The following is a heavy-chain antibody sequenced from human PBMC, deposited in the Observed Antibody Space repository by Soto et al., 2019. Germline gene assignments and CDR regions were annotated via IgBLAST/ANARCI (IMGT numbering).Heavy chain of an antibody. J-gene: IGHJ5*02. Sequence: EVQLVESGGGLVQPGGYLRLSCAASGFSFSDYSMTWVRQAQGKGLEWVADIKHDGSEKHYLDSVKGRFTISRDDARNSLYLQISSLRAEDTAVYYCARVVVAAPIDPWGQGTLVTVSS. CDR3: ARVVVAAPIDP. D-gene: IGHD6-6*01. CDR2: IKHDGSEK. V-gene: IGHV3-7*01. CDR1: GFSFSDYS.